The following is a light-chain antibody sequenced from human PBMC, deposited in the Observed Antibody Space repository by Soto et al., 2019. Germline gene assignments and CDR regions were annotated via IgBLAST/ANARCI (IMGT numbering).Light chain of an antibody. V-gene: IGKV4-1*01. Sequence: DIVMTQSPDSLAVSLGETATMNCKCSRRVLYKSNNKNHLAWYQQKPGQPPQLIIYWASTRESGVPERFSGSGSGTDFTLTISSLEAEDVAFYWCQQYFDVPFTFGGGTKVDIK. J-gene: IGKJ4*01. CDR2: WAS. CDR3: QQYFDVPFT. CDR1: RRVLYKSNNKNH.